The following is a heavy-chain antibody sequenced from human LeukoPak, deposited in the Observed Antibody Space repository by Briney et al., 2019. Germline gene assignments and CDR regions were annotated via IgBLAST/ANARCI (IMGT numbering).Heavy chain of an antibody. Sequence: GGSLRLSCAVSGFTFSGSWMSWVRQAPGKGLEWVANIKQDGSEVHYVGSVKGRFIISRDSAQRSLYLPMNGLRVEDTAVYYCARGKAFENWGQGTLVTVSS. V-gene: IGHV3-7*01. CDR2: IKQDGSEV. CDR1: GFTFSGSW. CDR3: ARGKAFEN. J-gene: IGHJ3*01. D-gene: IGHD3-3*02.